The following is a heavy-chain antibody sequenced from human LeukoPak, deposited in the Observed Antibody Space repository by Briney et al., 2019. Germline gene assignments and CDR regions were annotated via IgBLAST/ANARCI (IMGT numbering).Heavy chain of an antibody. V-gene: IGHV3-53*01. CDR3: TTYSVGATIHSTFDF. D-gene: IGHD1-26*01. CDR2: IYSGGST. Sequence: GGSLRLSCAASGFTVSSNYMSWVRQAPGKGLEWVSVIYSGGSTYYADSVKGRFTISRDNSKNTLYLQMNSLRAEDTAVYYCTTYSVGATIHSTFDFWGQGALVTVSS. J-gene: IGHJ4*02. CDR1: GFTVSSNY.